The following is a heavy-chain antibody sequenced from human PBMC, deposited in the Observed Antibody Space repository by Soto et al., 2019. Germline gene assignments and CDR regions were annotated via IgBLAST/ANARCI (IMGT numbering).Heavy chain of an antibody. V-gene: IGHV3-23*01. CDR2: FSGSGGST. Sequence: GGSLRLSCAASGFTFSTYAMSWVRKAPGKGLEWVSAFSGSGGSTYYADSVKGRFTICRDYSKNTLYLQMNSLRAEDTAVYYCAKVQWVVTAIRHFDYWGQGTLVTVSS. CDR3: AKVQWVVTAIRHFDY. J-gene: IGHJ4*02. CDR1: GFTFSTYA. D-gene: IGHD2-21*02.